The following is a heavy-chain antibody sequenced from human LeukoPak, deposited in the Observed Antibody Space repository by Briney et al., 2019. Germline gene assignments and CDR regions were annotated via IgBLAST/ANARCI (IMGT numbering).Heavy chain of an antibody. Sequence: PGGSLRLSCAASGFTFSSYAMHWVRQAPGKGLEWVAVISYDGSNKYYADSVKGRFTISRDNSKNTLYLQMNSLRAEDTAVYYCARDPRPTVTTLLFFFDYWGQGTLVTVSS. J-gene: IGHJ4*02. CDR1: GFTFSSYA. V-gene: IGHV3-30*04. CDR3: ARDPRPTVTTLLFFFDY. CDR2: ISYDGSNK. D-gene: IGHD4-17*01.